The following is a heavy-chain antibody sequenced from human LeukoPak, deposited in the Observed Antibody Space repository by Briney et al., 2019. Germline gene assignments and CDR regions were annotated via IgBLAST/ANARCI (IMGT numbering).Heavy chain of an antibody. CDR2: IYYSGST. CDR3: ARVIGSTWDSSGFGFDP. Sequence: SETLSLTCTVSGGSISSYYWSWIRQPPGKGLEWIGYIYYSGSTNYNPSLKSRVTISVDTSKNQFSLKLSSVTAADTAVYYCARVIGSTWDSSGFGFDPWGQGPWSPSPQ. CDR1: GGSISSYY. D-gene: IGHD3-22*01. V-gene: IGHV4-59*01. J-gene: IGHJ5*02.